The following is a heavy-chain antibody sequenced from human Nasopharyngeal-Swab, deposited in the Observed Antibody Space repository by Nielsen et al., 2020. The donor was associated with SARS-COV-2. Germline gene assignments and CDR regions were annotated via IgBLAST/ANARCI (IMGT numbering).Heavy chain of an antibody. CDR1: GFPFRSHA. CDR3: AKDSDFWSGYFDY. D-gene: IGHD3-3*01. V-gene: IGHV3-23*01. J-gene: IGHJ4*02. CDR2: ISGSGGST. Sequence: GESLKISCAASGFPFRSHAMSWVRQAPGKGLEWVSAISGSGGSTYYADSVKGRFTISRDNSKNTLYLQMNSLRAEDTAVYYCAKDSDFWSGYFDYLGQGTLVTVSS.